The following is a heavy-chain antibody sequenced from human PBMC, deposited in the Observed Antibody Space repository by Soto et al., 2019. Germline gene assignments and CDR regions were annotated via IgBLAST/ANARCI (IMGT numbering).Heavy chain of an antibody. CDR3: AKDKARWFGDFATKDYYYYGMDV. Sequence: QVQLVESGGGVVQPGRSLRLSCAASGFTFSSYGMHWVRQAPGKGLEWVAVISYDGSNKYYADSVKGRFTISRDNSKNTLYLQMNSLRAEDTAVYYCAKDKARWFGDFATKDYYYYGMDVWGQGTTVTVSS. D-gene: IGHD3-10*01. CDR2: ISYDGSNK. J-gene: IGHJ6*02. V-gene: IGHV3-30*18. CDR1: GFTFSSYG.